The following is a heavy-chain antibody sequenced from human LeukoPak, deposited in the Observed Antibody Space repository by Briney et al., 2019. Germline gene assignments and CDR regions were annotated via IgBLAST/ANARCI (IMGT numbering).Heavy chain of an antibody. J-gene: IGHJ3*02. CDR2: NDPKSGAT. CDR1: GYNFNTYY. V-gene: IGHV1-2*02. Sequence: ASVKVSCKASGYNFNTYYIHWLRRAPGQRFEWLGWNDPKSGATKYEHFQGRVTMTWDTSSTTAYMELSRLRSDDTAVYYCARVETELLWFGELSSHDAFDIRGQGTMVTVSS. CDR3: ARVETELLWFGELSSHDAFDI. D-gene: IGHD3-10*01.